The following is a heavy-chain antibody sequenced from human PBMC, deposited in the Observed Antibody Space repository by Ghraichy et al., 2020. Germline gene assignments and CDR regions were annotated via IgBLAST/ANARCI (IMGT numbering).Heavy chain of an antibody. CDR1: GGSISSGGYY. J-gene: IGHJ6*02. Sequence: SETLSLTCTVSGGSISSGGYYWSWIRQHPGKGLEWIGYIYYSGSTYYNPSLKSRVTISVDTSKNQFSLKLSSVTAADTAVYYCARYYHPFTVTTSTPKGHYYYYGMDVWGQGTTVTVSS. CDR2: IYYSGST. CDR3: ARYYHPFTVTTSTPKGHYYYYGMDV. V-gene: IGHV4-31*03. D-gene: IGHD4-17*01.